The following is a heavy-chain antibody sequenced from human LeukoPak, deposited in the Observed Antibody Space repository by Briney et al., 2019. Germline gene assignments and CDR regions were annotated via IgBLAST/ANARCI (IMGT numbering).Heavy chain of an antibody. D-gene: IGHD3-9*01. V-gene: IGHV4-34*01. CDR3: AEGGIRDFDWFDY. CDR1: GGSFSGYY. Sequence: PSETLSLTCAVYGGSFSGYYWSWIRQPPGKGLEWIGEINHSGSTNYNPSLKSRVTISVDTSKNQFSLKLRSVTAADTAFFFHAEGGIRDFDWFDYWGQGTLVTVSS. J-gene: IGHJ4*02. CDR2: INHSGST.